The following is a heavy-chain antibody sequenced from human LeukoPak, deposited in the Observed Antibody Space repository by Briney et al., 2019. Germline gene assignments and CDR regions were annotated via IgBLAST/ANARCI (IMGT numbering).Heavy chain of an antibody. CDR2: IYYSGST. CDR1: GGSISSSSYY. J-gene: IGHJ5*02. D-gene: IGHD3-22*01. V-gene: IGHV4-39*07. CDR3: ARDLSSSDYFGWFDP. Sequence: PSETLSLTCTVSGGSISSSSYYWGWIRQPPGKGLEWIGSIYYSGSTYYNPSLKSRVTISVDTSKTQFSLKLSSVTAADTAVYYCARDLSSSDYFGWFDPWGQGTLVTVSS.